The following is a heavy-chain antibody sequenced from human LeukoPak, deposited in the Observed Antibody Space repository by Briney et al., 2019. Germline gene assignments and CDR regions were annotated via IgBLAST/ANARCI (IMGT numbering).Heavy chain of an antibody. J-gene: IGHJ1*01. Sequence: GGSLRLSCIGSGFTFSSFWMNWVRQAPGKGLEWVAIIKQDGSEEYYVDSVKGRFIISRDNAKNSLSLQMNSLRVEDSAVYFCAGSSGFIPYHWGQGTLVTVSS. CDR1: GFTFSSFW. D-gene: IGHD3-10*01. CDR2: IKQDGSEE. V-gene: IGHV3-7*01. CDR3: AGSSGFIPYH.